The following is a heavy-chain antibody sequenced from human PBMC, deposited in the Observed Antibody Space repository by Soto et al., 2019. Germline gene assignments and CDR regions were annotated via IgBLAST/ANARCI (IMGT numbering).Heavy chain of an antibody. CDR2: IYYSGST. V-gene: IGHV4-31*03. J-gene: IGHJ4*02. Sequence: QVQLQESGPGLVKPSQTLSLTCTVSGGSISSGGYYWIWIRQHPGKGLEWIGYIYYSGSTSYNPSLKSRLTISGDTSKNQGSLKLSAVTAADTAVYYCARGVIHWGQGTLVTVSS. CDR3: ARGVIH. D-gene: IGHD3-16*02. CDR1: GGSISSGGYY.